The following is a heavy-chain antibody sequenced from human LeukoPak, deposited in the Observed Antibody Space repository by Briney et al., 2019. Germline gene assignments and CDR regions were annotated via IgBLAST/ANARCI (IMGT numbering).Heavy chain of an antibody. CDR2: IRYDGSNK. V-gene: IGHV3-30*02. CDR1: GFTFSSYG. J-gene: IGHJ4*02. D-gene: IGHD7-27*01. CDR3: AKDNLGPGANWGLDY. Sequence: PGGSLRLSCAASGFTFSSYGMHWVRQAPGKGLEWVAFIRYDGSNKYYADSVKGRFTISRDNSKNTLYLQMNSLRAEDTAVYYCAKDNLGPGANWGLDYWGQGTLVTVSS.